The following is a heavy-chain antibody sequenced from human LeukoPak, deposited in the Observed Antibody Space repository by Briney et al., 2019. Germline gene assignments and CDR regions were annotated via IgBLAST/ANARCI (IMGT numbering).Heavy chain of an antibody. CDR3: ARENARGYSGYPFDY. J-gene: IGHJ4*02. V-gene: IGHV1-8*01. CDR2: MNPNSGNT. Sequence: GASVKVSCKASGYTFTSYDINWVRQATGQGLEWIGWMNPNSGNTGYAQKFQGRVTMTRNTSISTAYMELSSLRSEDTAVYYCARENARGYSGYPFDYWGQGTLVTVSS. D-gene: IGHD5-12*01. CDR1: GYTFTSYD.